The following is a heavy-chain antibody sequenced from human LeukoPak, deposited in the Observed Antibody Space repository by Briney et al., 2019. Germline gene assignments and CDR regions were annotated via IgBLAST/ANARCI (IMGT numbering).Heavy chain of an antibody. D-gene: IGHD6-6*01. J-gene: IGHJ4*02. V-gene: IGHV3-33*01. CDR1: GFTFSDYD. Sequence: GGSLRLSCAASGFTFSDYDMHWVRQAPGRRLEWVAVIWSDGSNKDYADSVKGRFTISRDNSKNTLYLQMNTLRADDTAVYYCARDLALYSSSAPFDYWGQGTLVTVSS. CDR2: IWSDGSNK. CDR3: ARDLALYSSSAPFDY.